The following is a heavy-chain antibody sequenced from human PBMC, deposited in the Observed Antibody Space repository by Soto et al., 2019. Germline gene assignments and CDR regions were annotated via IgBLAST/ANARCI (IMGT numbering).Heavy chain of an antibody. V-gene: IGHV3-33*01. D-gene: IGHD3-22*01. CDR1: GFTFSSYG. CDR2: IWYDGSNK. J-gene: IGHJ4*02. CDR3: ARDESGDYYDSSGPLVP. Sequence: GGSLRLSCAASGFTFSSYGMHWVRQAPDKGLEWVAVIWYDGSNKYYADSVKGRFTISRDNSKNTLYLQMNSLRAEDTAVYYCARDESGDYYDSSGPLVPWGQGTLVTVSS.